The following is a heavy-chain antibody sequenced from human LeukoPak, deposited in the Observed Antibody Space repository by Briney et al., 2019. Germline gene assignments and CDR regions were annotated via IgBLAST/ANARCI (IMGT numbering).Heavy chain of an antibody. D-gene: IGHD5/OR15-5a*01. V-gene: IGHV3-53*01. CDR2: IYSGGKT. CDR3: ARGLRFSDAFDI. CDR1: GFTVSSNY. J-gene: IGHJ3*02. Sequence: GGSLRLSCTVSGFTVSSNYWSWVRQAPGKGVEWVSFIYSGGKTHYSDSGKGRFTISRDKCKNTLYLQMNSLRAEDTAIYYCARGLRFSDAFDIRGQGTMVTVSS.